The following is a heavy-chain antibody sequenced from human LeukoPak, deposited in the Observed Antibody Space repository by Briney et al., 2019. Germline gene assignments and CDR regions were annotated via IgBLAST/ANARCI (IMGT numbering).Heavy chain of an antibody. J-gene: IGHJ4*02. V-gene: IGHV1-18*01. CDR2: VSAYNGAT. D-gene: IGHD3-22*01. CDR1: GYTFTGYA. Sequence: GASVKVSCKASGYTFTGYAISWVRQAPGHGLEWMGWVSAYNGATNYAQNFQDRVTMTTDTPTTTAYMELRSLRSDDTAVYFCARADLYYDSSGYSRAANDYWGQGTLVTVSS. CDR3: ARADLYYDSSGYSRAANDY.